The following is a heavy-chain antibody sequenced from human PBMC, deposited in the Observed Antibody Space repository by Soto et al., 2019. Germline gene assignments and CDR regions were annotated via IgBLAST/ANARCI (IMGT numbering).Heavy chain of an antibody. Sequence: EVQLLESGGGLIQPGGSLRLSCAASGFTFSNCAMTWVSQAPGKGLEWVSGIAASGGSTYYADSVKGRFTISRDNSKNTLYLQMNSLRAEDTAVYYCAKPYSSGWTRPDYLGQGTLVTVSS. CDR2: IAASGGST. V-gene: IGHV3-23*01. CDR1: GFTFSNCA. J-gene: IGHJ4*02. CDR3: AKPYSSGWTRPDY. D-gene: IGHD6-19*01.